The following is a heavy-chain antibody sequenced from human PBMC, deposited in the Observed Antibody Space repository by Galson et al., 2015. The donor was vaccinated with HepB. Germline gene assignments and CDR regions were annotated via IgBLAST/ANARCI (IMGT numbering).Heavy chain of an antibody. D-gene: IGHD3-10*01. J-gene: IGHJ6*02. CDR1: GFTFSSYS. Sequence: SLRLSCAASGFTFSSYSMNWVRQAPGKGLEWVSPISSSSSYIYYADSVKGRFTISRDNAKNSLYLQMNSLRAEDTAVYYCARDSNKKLSGDYYYYGMDVWGQGTTVTVSS. CDR2: ISSSSSYI. V-gene: IGHV3-21*01. CDR3: ARDSNKKLSGDYYYYGMDV.